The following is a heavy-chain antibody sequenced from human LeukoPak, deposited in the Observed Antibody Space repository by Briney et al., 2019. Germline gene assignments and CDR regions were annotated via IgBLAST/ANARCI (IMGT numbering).Heavy chain of an antibody. V-gene: IGHV3-9*01. Sequence: PGGSLRLSCAASGFTFDDYAMHWVRQAPGKGLEWVSGISWNSGSIGYADSVKGRFTISRDNAKNSLYLQMNSLRAADTAFYYCAKGGRFGELLPYYFDYWGQGTLVTVSS. CDR3: AKGGRFGELLPYYFDY. J-gene: IGHJ4*02. CDR2: ISWNSGSI. D-gene: IGHD3-10*01. CDR1: GFTFDDYA.